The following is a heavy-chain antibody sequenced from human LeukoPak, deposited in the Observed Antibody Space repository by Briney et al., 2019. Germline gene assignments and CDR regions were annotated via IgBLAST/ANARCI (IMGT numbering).Heavy chain of an antibody. CDR3: ARRDYVWGRNWFDP. CDR2: MNPTSGDT. D-gene: IGHD3-16*01. J-gene: IGHJ5*02. CDR1: GYTFSDYD. V-gene: IGHV1-8*01. Sequence: ASVKVSCKASGYTFSDYDVNWVRQAPGQGLEWMGWMNPTSGDTGYAQKFQGRVTMTRNTSISTAYMELSSLRSEDTAVYYCARRDYVWGRNWFDPWGQGTLVTVSS.